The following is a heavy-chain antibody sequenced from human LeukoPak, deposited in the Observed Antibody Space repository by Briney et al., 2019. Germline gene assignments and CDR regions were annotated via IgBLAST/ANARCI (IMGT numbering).Heavy chain of an antibody. D-gene: IGHD3-10*01. V-gene: IGHV3-48*03. CDR1: GFTFSSYE. Sequence: GGSLRLSCAASGFTFSSYEMNWVRQAPGKGXXXXXXXXSSGSTIYYADSVKGRFTISRDNAKNSLYLQMNSLRAEDTAVYYCARDFLYYGSGSYNGFDPWGQGTLVTVSS. CDR3: ARDFLYYGSGSYNGFDP. CDR2: XXSSGSTI. J-gene: IGHJ5*02.